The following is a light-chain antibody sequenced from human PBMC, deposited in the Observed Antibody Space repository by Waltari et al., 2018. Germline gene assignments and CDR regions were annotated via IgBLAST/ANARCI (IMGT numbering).Light chain of an antibody. J-gene: IGLJ2*01. V-gene: IGLV2-14*03. Sequence: QSALTQPASMSGSPGQSITIPCTGTSSDVGGYNYVSWYQQHPGKAPKLMIYDVINRPSGVSNRFSGSKSGNTASLTISGLQAEDEADYYCSSYTSSTVVFGGGTKLTVL. CDR2: DVI. CDR1: SSDVGGYNY. CDR3: SSYTSSTVV.